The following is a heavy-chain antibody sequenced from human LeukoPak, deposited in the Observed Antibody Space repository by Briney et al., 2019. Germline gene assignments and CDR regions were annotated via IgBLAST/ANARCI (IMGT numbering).Heavy chain of an antibody. CDR2: IKQDGSGK. J-gene: IGHJ4*02. Sequence: GGSLRLSCAASGFSFSDYWMSWVRQAPGKGLEWVANIKQDGSGKYYVDSVKGRFTISRDNANNSLYLQMNSLRADDTAVYYCARDRFGSSGWYGVYFDYWGQGTLVTVSS. D-gene: IGHD6-19*01. CDR1: GFSFSDYW. V-gene: IGHV3-7*01. CDR3: ARDRFGSSGWYGVYFDY.